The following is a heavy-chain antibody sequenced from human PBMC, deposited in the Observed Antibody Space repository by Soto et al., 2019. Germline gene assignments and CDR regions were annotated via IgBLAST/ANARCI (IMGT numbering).Heavy chain of an antibody. D-gene: IGHD6-13*01. J-gene: IGHJ5*02. CDR1: GGTFSSYA. CDR2: IIPIFGTA. V-gene: IGHV1-69*01. Sequence: QVQLVQSGAEVKKPGSSVKVSCKASGGTFSSYAISWLRQAPGQGLEWMGGIIPIFGTATYAQKFQGRVTITADDSTSTAYMELISLRSEDTAVYYGARDHGYSSSGGEFDPWGQGTLVTVSS. CDR3: ARDHGYSSSGGEFDP.